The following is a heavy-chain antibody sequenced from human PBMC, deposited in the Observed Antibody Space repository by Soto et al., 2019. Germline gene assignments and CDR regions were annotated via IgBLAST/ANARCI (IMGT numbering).Heavy chain of an antibody. Sequence: GESLKISCNGSGYIFTSYWIGWVRQMPGKGLEWMGIIYPGDSDTRYSPSFQGQVTISADKSISTAYLQWSSLKASDTAMYHCARHSNYYDITIWGQGTLVTVSS. V-gene: IGHV5-51*01. CDR2: IYPGDSDT. CDR3: ARHSNYYDITI. CDR1: GYIFTSYW. J-gene: IGHJ4*02. D-gene: IGHD3-22*01.